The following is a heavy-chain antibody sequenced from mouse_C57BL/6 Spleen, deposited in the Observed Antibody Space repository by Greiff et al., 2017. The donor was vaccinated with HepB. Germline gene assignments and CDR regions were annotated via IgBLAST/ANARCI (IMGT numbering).Heavy chain of an antibody. V-gene: IGHV14-2*01. J-gene: IGHJ4*01. CDR2: IDPEDGET. CDR1: GFNIKDYY. Sequence: VQLQQSGAELVKPGASVKLSCTASGFNIKDYYMHWVKQRTEQGLEWIGRIDPEDGETKYDPKFQGKATITADTSSNTAYLQLSSLTSEDTAVYDCARDGNYGGGAMDYWGQGTSVTVSS. D-gene: IGHD2-1*01. CDR3: ARDGNYGGGAMDY.